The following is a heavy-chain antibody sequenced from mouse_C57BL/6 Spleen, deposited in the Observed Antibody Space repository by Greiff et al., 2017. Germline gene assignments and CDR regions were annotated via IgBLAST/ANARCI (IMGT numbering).Heavy chain of an antibody. Sequence: EVQLVESGPELVKPGASVKIPCKASGYTFTDYNMDWVKQSHGKSLEWIGDINPNNGGTIYNQKFKGKATLPVDKSSSTAYMELRSLTSEDTAVYYCAREGYYGSPFAYWGQGTLVTVSA. CDR1: GYTFTDYN. CDR2: INPNNGGT. CDR3: AREGYYGSPFAY. J-gene: IGHJ3*01. V-gene: IGHV1-18*01. D-gene: IGHD1-1*01.